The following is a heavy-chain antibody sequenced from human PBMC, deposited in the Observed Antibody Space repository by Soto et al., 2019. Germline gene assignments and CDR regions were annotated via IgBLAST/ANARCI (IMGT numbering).Heavy chain of an antibody. D-gene: IGHD4-17*01. J-gene: IGHJ3*02. Sequence: GGSLRLSCAASGFTFSCYAMSSLRQAPGKELEWVPAISGSGGSTYYAASVKGRFTISRDNSKNTLYLQMNSLRAEDTAVYYCEKVRGDDAFDIWGEGTVVTVSS. CDR2: ISGSGGST. CDR3: EKVRGDDAFDI. V-gene: IGHV3-23*01. CDR1: GFTFSCYA.